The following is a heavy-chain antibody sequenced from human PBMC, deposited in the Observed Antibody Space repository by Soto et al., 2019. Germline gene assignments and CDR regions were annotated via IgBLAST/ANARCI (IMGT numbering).Heavy chain of an antibody. CDR3: ARGPEKFTVTTFNVGYYYGMDV. Sequence: GGSLRLSCAASGFTFSSYSMNWVRQAPGKGLEWVSYISSSSSTIYYADSVKGRFTISRDNAKNSLYLQMNSLRDEETAVYYWARGPEKFTVTTFNVGYYYGMDVWGQGTTVTVSS. V-gene: IGHV3-48*02. J-gene: IGHJ6*02. D-gene: IGHD4-17*01. CDR2: ISSSSSTI. CDR1: GFTFSSYS.